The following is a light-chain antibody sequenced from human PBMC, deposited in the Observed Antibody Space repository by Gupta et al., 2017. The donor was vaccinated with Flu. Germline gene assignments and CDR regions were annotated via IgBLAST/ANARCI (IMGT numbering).Light chain of an antibody. J-gene: IGKJ3*01. CDR3: QQSNKFPFT. V-gene: IGKV1-12*02. CDR2: DAS. Sequence: DIQMTQSPSVVSASVGDRVTITCRASEGISTWLAWYQQMPGIAPKLLIYDASTLETGVPSRFSGSGAGTDVTLTINSLQPEDFATYYCQQSNKFPFTFGPGTKVDFK. CDR1: EGISTW.